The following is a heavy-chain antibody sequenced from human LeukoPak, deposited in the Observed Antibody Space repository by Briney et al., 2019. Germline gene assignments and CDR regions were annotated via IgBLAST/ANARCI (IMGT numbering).Heavy chain of an antibody. CDR2: IIPILGIA. CDR1: GGTFSSYA. CDR3: ETTGGTYSGYASRKVVSLS. Sequence: ASVKLSCKASGGTFSSYAISWVRQAPGQGLEWMGRIIPILGIANYAQKFQGRVTITADKSTSTANMELSSMRSEDTAVYYCETTGGTYSGYASRKVVSLSWGQGTLVTVSS. D-gene: IGHD5-12*01. J-gene: IGHJ4*02. V-gene: IGHV1-69*04.